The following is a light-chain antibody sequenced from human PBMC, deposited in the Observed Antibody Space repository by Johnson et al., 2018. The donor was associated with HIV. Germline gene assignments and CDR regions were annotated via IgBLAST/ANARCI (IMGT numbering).Light chain of an antibody. Sequence: QSVLTQPPSVSAAPGQKVTISCSGSSSNIGNNYVSWYQQLPGTAPKLLIYENTKRPSGIPDRFSGSKSGTSATLSIIGLHTGDEADYYCATWDSSLSSPYVFGTGTKVTVL. J-gene: IGLJ1*01. CDR3: ATWDSSLSSPYV. CDR1: SSNIGNNY. V-gene: IGLV1-51*02. CDR2: ENT.